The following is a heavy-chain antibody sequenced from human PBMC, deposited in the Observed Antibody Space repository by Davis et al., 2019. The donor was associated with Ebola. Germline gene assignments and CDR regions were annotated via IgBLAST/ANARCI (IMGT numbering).Heavy chain of an antibody. CDR3: ASLRRTITGMDDAFDM. J-gene: IGHJ3*02. V-gene: IGHV5-51*01. CDR2: IYTGDSDT. Sequence: GESLKISCKAFGYIFTSYWIGWVRQMPGKGLEWMGIIYTGDSDTRYSPSFRGQVTISADKSIKTAFLQWGSLKASDTALYYCASLRRTITGMDDAFDMWGQGTMVTVSS. D-gene: IGHD2-8*02. CDR1: GYIFTSYW.